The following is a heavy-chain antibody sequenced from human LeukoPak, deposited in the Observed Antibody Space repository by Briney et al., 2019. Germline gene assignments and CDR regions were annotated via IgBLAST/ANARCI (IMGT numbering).Heavy chain of an antibody. J-gene: IGHJ4*02. CDR1: GFTFSEYW. CDR2: INQGGSEK. D-gene: IGHD3-10*01. CDR3: ARPFYYSSGSCPY. V-gene: IGHV3-7*01. Sequence: GGSLRLSCAASGFTFSEYWMTWVRQAPGKGLEWVANINQGGSEKNYVDSVRGRFTISRDNAKNSLFLHMNSLRADETALYFCARPFYYSSGSCPYWGQGNLVTVSS.